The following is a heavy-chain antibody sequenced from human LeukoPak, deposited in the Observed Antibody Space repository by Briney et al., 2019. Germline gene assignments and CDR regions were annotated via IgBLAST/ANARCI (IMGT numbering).Heavy chain of an antibody. CDR3: ARAYYDFWSGYSRSYFDY. CDR2: IWYDGSNK. J-gene: IGHJ4*02. D-gene: IGHD3-3*01. Sequence: GGSLRLSCAASGFTFSSYGMHWVRQAPGKGLEWVAVIWYDGSNKYYADSVKGRFTISRDNSKNTLYLQMNSLRAEDTAVYYCARAYYDFWSGYSRSYFDYWGQGTLVTVSS. V-gene: IGHV3-33*01. CDR1: GFTFSSYG.